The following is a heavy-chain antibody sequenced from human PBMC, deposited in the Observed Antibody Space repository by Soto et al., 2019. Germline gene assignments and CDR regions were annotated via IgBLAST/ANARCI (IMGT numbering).Heavy chain of an antibody. CDR1: GFTFSSYS. D-gene: IGHD6-6*01. V-gene: IGHV3-21*01. CDR3: VSQYSSSSPFIP. CDR2: ISSGSSYI. J-gene: IGHJ4*02. Sequence: PGGSLRLSCAASGFTFSSYSMNWVRQAPGKGLEWVSSISSGSSYIYYADSVKGRFTISRDNAKNSLYLQMNSLRAEDTAVYYCVSQYSSSSPFIPWGQGTLVTVSS.